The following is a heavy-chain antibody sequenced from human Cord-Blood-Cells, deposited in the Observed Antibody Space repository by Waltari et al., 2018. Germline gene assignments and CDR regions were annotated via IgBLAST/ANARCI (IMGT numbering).Heavy chain of an antibody. CDR1: GGSFSGYY. V-gene: IGHV4-34*01. Sequence: QVQLQQWGAGLLKPSETLSLTCAVYGGSFSGYYWSWLRQPPGKGLEWIGKINHSGSTNYNPSLKSRVTISVDTSKNQFSLKLSSVTAADTAVYYCARQEASSSSYWYFDLWGRGTLVTVSS. CDR2: INHSGST. D-gene: IGHD6-6*01. J-gene: IGHJ2*01. CDR3: ARQEASSSSYWYFDL.